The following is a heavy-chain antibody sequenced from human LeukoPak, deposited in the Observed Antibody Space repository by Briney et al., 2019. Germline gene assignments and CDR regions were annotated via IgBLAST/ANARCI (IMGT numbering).Heavy chain of an antibody. J-gene: IGHJ6*02. CDR2: INWNSANI. D-gene: IGHD5-24*01. CDR3: AKDNRWLTYVMDV. CDR1: GFTFDDFA. V-gene: IGHV3-9*01. Sequence: GGSLRLSCVASGFTFDDFAMHWVRQAPGKGLEWISGINWNSANIAYADSVKGRFTISRDNAKNSLYLQMNSLRADDTALYYCAKDNRWLTYVMDVWGQGTTVTVSS.